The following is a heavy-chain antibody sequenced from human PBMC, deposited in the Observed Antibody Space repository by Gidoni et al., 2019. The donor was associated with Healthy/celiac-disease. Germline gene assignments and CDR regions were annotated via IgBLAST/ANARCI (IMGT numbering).Heavy chain of an antibody. J-gene: IGHJ6*02. V-gene: IGHV1-8*01. Sequence: QVQLVQSGAEVKKPGASVKVSCKASGYTFTSYDINGVRQATGQGLEWMGWMNPNSGNTGYAQKFQGRVTMTRNTSISTAYMELSSLRSEDTAVYYCARRRGVGYCSSTSCYRRYYYGMDVWGQGTTVTVSS. D-gene: IGHD2-2*02. CDR1: GYTFTSYD. CDR3: ARRRGVGYCSSTSCYRRYYYGMDV. CDR2: MNPNSGNT.